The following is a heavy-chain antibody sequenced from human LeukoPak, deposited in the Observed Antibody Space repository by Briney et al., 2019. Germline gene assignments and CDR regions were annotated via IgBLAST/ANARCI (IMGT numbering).Heavy chain of an antibody. J-gene: IGHJ4*02. V-gene: IGHV4-39*06. CDR3: ASVKEGIAAKLYYFDY. CDR2: IYYSGST. Sequence: SETLSLTCTVSGGSISSSSYYWGWIRQPPGKGLEWIGSIYYSGSTYYNPSLKSRVTISVDTSKNQFPLKLSSVTAADTAVYYCASVKEGIAAKLYYFDYWGQGTLVTVSS. D-gene: IGHD6-13*01. CDR1: GGSISSSSYY.